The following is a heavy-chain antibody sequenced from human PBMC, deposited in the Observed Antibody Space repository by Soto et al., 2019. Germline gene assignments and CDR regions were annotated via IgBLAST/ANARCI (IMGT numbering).Heavy chain of an antibody. CDR2: VSGSNGNT. Sequence: QVQLVQSEAEVKKPGASVKVSCEASGYTFINHGISWVRQAPGQGLEWMGWVSGSNGNTKYAQKFQGRVTMTTETSTSTAHMALRNLRSDDTALDCCARDFYPLAYYFDPWGQGTLVTFSS. J-gene: IGHJ4*02. CDR3: ARDFYPLAYYFDP. V-gene: IGHV1-18*04. CDR1: GYTFINHG.